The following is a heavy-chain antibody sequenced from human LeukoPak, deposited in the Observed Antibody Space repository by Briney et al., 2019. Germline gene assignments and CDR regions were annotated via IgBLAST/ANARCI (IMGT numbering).Heavy chain of an antibody. V-gene: IGHV4-34*01. D-gene: IGHD6-6*01. Sequence: SETLSLTCAVYGGSFSGYYWSWIRQPPGKGLEWIGEINHSGSTNYNPSLKSRVTISVDTSKNQVSLRLRSVTAADTAVYYCARGLRNRSSGTRFDVFDIWGQGTMVTVSS. J-gene: IGHJ3*02. CDR3: ARGLRNRSSGTRFDVFDI. CDR2: INHSGST. CDR1: GGSFSGYY.